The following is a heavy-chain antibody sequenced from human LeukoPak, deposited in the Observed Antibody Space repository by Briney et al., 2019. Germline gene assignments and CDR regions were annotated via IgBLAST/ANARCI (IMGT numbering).Heavy chain of an antibody. V-gene: IGHV4-31*03. CDR3: AREPRVVGGYYYGMDV. Sequence: SETLSLTCTVSGGSLSSGSSYWSWIRQHPGTGLEWIGYIFYTGSTYYNPSLNSRINISVVTSKNQFSLQLSSVTVADTAVYYCAREPRVVGGYYYGMDVWGQGTTVTVSS. D-gene: IGHD3-3*01. CDR2: IFYTGST. J-gene: IGHJ6*02. CDR1: GGSLSSGSSY.